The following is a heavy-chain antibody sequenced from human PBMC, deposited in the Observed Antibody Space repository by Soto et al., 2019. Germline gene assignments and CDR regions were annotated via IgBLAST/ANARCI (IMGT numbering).Heavy chain of an antibody. CDR1: GGSISSGDYY. CDR3: ARDQGYSYGLYYFDY. Sequence: SETLSLTCTVSGGSISSGDYYWSWIRQPPGKGLEWIGYIYYSGSTYYNPSLKSRVTISVDTSKNQFSLKLSSVTAADTAVYYCARDQGYSYGLYYFDYWGQGTLVTVSS. D-gene: IGHD5-18*01. J-gene: IGHJ4*02. CDR2: IYYSGST. V-gene: IGHV4-30-4*01.